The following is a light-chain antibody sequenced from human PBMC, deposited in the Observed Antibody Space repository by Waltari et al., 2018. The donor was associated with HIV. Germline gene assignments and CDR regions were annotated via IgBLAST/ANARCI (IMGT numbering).Light chain of an antibody. CDR3: ATWDDSLNGPL. CDR2: GND. J-gene: IGLJ2*01. Sequence: QSVLTQPPSVSATSGQRVTISCSGSSSNIGNNIVTWYQQLPGTAPKLIIYGNDQRPSGVPDRFSGSKSGTSASLAISGLQSEDEADYYCATWDDSLNGPLFGGGTKLTVL. CDR1: SSNIGNNI. V-gene: IGLV1-44*01.